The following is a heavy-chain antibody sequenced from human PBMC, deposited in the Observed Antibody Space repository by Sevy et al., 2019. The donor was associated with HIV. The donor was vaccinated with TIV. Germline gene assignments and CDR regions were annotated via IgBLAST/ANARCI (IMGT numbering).Heavy chain of an antibody. CDR1: GFTFSSYA. V-gene: IGHV3-30-3*01. CDR2: ISYDGSNK. Sequence: GGSLRLSCAASGFTFSSYAMHWVRQAPGKGLEWVAVISYDGSNKYYADSVKGRFTISRDNSKNTLYLQMNSLRAEDTAVYYCARDKIPGVAPPYYYHYMDVWGKGTTVTVSS. CDR3: ARDKIPGVAPPYYYHYMDV. J-gene: IGHJ6*03. D-gene: IGHD2-15*01.